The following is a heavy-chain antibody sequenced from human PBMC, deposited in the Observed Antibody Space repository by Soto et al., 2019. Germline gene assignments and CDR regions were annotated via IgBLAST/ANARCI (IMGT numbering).Heavy chain of an antibody. V-gene: IGHV4-34*01. J-gene: IGHJ5*02. CDR3: ATSLWFGTQVEL. Sequence: QVQLQQWGAGLLKPSETLSLSCAVYGGYFNDNYYTWFRQPPGKGLEWIGEISRSGTTKYIPSLKSRAPISFDTSKTQVSLKVTSVTAADKAVYYCATSLWFGTQVELWGQGALVTVSS. CDR2: ISRSGTT. CDR1: GGYFNDNY. D-gene: IGHD3-10*01.